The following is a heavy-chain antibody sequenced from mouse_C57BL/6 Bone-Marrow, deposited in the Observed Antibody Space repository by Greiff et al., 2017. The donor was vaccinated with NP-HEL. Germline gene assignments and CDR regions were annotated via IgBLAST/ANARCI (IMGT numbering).Heavy chain of an antibody. Sequence: VQLQQSGAELVRPGASVKLSCTASGFNIKDDYMHWVKQRPEQGLEWIGWIDPENGDTEYASKFQGKATITADTSSNTAYLQLSSLTSEDTAVYYCTTRSLAWFAYWGQGTLVTVSA. J-gene: IGHJ3*01. CDR2: IDPENGDT. CDR3: TTRSLAWFAY. V-gene: IGHV14-4*01. CDR1: GFNIKDDY.